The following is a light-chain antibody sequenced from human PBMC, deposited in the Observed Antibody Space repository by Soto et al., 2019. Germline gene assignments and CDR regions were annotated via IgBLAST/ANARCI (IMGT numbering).Light chain of an antibody. CDR2: GAS. V-gene: IGKV3-20*01. CDR3: QQYGRSPWT. J-gene: IGKJ1*01. CDR1: QSVSSST. Sequence: EIVLTQSPGTLSLSPGERATLSCRASQSVSSSTLAWYQQKPGQAPRLLIYGASSRATGIPDRFSGSGSGTDFTLTIGRLEPEDFAVYYCQQYGRSPWTFGQGTKVEIK.